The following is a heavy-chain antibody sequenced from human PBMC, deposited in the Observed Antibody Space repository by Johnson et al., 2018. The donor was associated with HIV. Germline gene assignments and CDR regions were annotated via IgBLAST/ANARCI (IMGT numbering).Heavy chain of an antibody. CDR3: ARGGIAARVAFDI. J-gene: IGHJ3*02. CDR1: GFTVSSNY. CDR2: IGTAGNT. V-gene: IGHV3-13*01. D-gene: IGHD6-6*01. Sequence: VQLVESGGGLVQPGGSLRLSCAASGFTVSSNYISWVRQATGKGLEWVSGIGTAGNTYYPGSVKGRFNISRENGKNSLYLQMNSLRAGDTALYYCARGGIAARVAFDIWGQGTMVTVSS.